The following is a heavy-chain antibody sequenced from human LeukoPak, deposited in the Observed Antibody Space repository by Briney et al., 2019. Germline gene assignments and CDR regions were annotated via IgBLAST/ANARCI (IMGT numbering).Heavy chain of an antibody. Sequence: GGSLRLSCAASGFTFSSYWMHWVRQAPGKGLVWVSRINSDGSSTSYADSEKGRFTISRDNAKNTLYLQMNSLRAEDTAVYYCARGGNTGYFDYWGQGTLVTVSS. CDR1: GFTFSSYW. D-gene: IGHD4-23*01. CDR3: ARGGNTGYFDY. CDR2: INSDGSST. J-gene: IGHJ4*02. V-gene: IGHV3-74*01.